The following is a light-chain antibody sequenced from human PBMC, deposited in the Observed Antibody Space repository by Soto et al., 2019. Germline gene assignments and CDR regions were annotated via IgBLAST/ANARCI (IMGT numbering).Light chain of an antibody. CDR2: EVS. V-gene: IGLV2-14*01. J-gene: IGLJ3*02. CDR1: SSDVGGYNY. Sequence: QSALTRPASVSGSPGQSITISCTGTSSDVGGYNYVSWYQQHPGKAPKLMVYEVSNRPSGVSNRFSGFKSGNTASLTISGLQTEDEADYYCSSYTRSATWVFGGGTKLTVL. CDR3: SSYTRSATWV.